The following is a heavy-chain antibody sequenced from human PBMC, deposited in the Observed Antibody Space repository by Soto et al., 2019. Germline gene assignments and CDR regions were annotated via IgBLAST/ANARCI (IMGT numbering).Heavy chain of an antibody. J-gene: IGHJ4*02. Sequence: QVQLVQSGAEGKKPGASVKVSCKASGYSFTSYYMHWVRQAPGQGLEWMGIINLSGGSTSYAQKFQGRLTMTRDTSTSTVYMELSSLRSEDTAVYYCARKAAAAEGHFDYWGQGTLVTVSS. CDR3: ARKAAAAEGHFDY. D-gene: IGHD6-13*01. V-gene: IGHV1-46*03. CDR2: INLSGGST. CDR1: GYSFTSYY.